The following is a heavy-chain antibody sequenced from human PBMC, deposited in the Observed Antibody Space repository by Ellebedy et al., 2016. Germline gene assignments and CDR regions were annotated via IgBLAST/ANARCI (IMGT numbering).Heavy chain of an antibody. CDR3: ARDLEYCGGDCPPHLFDY. CDR1: GFTFSSYS. J-gene: IGHJ4*02. Sequence: GESLKISCAASGFTFSSYSMNWVRQAPGKGLEWVSYISSSSSTIYYADSVKGRFTISRDNAKNSLYLQMNSLRDEDTAVYYCARDLEYCGGDCPPHLFDYWGQGTLVTVSS. CDR2: ISSSSSTI. V-gene: IGHV3-48*02. D-gene: IGHD2-21*02.